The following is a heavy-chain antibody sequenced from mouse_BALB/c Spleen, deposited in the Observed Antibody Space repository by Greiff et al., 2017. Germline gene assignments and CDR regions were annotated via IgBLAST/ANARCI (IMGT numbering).Heavy chain of an antibody. D-gene: IGHD1-1*01. Sequence: VQLVESGPGLVAPSQSLSITCTVSGFSFTGYGVNWVRQPPGKGLEWLGMIWGDGSTDYNSALKSRLSISKDNSKSHVFLQMNSLQTDDTARYYCARDYYGIDYWGQGTTLTVSS. CDR2: IWGDGST. J-gene: IGHJ2*01. V-gene: IGHV2-6-7*01. CDR1: GFSFTGYG. CDR3: ARDYYGIDY.